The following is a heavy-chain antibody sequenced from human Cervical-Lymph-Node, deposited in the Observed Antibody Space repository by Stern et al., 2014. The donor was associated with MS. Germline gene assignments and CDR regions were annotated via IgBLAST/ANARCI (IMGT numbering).Heavy chain of an antibody. Sequence: VQLAESGGGVVPPGRSLRLSCSPSGFAFSTYGMHWVRQAPGKGLEWVALISIDGAKTYYADSVKGRFTISRDNPKNTLYLQMKSLRGEDTAVYYCARGSDWYPLDYWGQGTLVTVSS. CDR3: ARGSDWYPLDY. CDR2: ISIDGAKT. CDR1: GFAFSTYG. D-gene: IGHD6-19*01. V-gene: IGHV3-30*03. J-gene: IGHJ4*02.